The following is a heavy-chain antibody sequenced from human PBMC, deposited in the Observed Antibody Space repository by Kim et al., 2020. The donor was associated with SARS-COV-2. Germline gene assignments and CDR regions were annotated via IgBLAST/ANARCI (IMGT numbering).Heavy chain of an antibody. J-gene: IGHJ6*02. V-gene: IGHV3-15*01. D-gene: IGHD2-2*01. CDR3: TTVIEYCSSTSCYEGSGPGVWYYGMDV. Sequence: GGSLRLSCAASGFTFSNAWMSWVRQAPGKGLEWVGRIKSKTDGGTTDYAAPVKGRFTISSDDSKNTLYMQMNSLKTEDTAVYYCTTVIEYCSSTSCYEGSGPGVWYYGMDVWGQGTTVTVSS. CDR1: GFTFSNAW. CDR2: IKSKTDGGTT.